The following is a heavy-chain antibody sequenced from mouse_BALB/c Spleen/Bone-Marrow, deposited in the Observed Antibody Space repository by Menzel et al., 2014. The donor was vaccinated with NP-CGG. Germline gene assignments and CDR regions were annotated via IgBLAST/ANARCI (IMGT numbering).Heavy chain of an antibody. CDR1: GYEFSSYW. Sequence: QVQLQQPGAELVRPGSSVKISCKASGYEFSSYWMNWVKQRPGQGLEWIGQICPGDGDTNYNGKFKGKATLTADKSSSTTYMQLSSLTSEDSAVYFCARWDNGNRGEFYLDYWGQGTTLTVSS. CDR2: ICPGDGDT. V-gene: IGHV1-80*01. CDR3: ARWDNGNRGEFYLDY. D-gene: IGHD1-1*01. J-gene: IGHJ2*01.